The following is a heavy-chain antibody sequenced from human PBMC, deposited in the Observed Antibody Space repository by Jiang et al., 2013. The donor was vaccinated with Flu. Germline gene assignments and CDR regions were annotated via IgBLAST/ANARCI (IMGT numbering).Heavy chain of an antibody. J-gene: IGHJ4*02. CDR2: VSYDGGNN. CDR1: GFTFRTYA. D-gene: IGHD6-19*01. CDR3: AKDRLQWLNSAFYFDF. Sequence: VQLLESGGGVVQPGRSLRLSCAASGFTFRTYAMHWVRQAPGKGLEWLAIVSYDGGNNYYADSVKGRFTISRDNSKNTLYLQMNSLRAEDTAVYYCAKDRLQWLNSAFYFDFWGQGTLVAVSS. V-gene: IGHV3-30*18.